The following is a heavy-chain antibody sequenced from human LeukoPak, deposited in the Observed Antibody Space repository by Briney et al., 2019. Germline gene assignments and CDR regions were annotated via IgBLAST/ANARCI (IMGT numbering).Heavy chain of an antibody. D-gene: IGHD2-8*01. V-gene: IGHV3-11*04. CDR2: ISSSGSTT. Sequence: GGSLRLSCAASGFTFSDYYMSWIRQAPGKGLEWVSYISSSGSTTYYADSVKGRFTISRDNSQNTLDLQMNSLRTEDTAVYYCTKGLWAGVSAARDWGQGALVTVSS. CDR1: GFTFSDYY. CDR3: TKGLWAGVSAARD. J-gene: IGHJ4*02.